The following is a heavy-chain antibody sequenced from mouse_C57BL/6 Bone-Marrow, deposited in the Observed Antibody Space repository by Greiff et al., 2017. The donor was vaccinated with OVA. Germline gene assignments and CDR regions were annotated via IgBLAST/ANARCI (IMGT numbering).Heavy chain of an antibody. CDR1: GYTFTSYW. V-gene: IGHV1-55*01. Sequence: VQLQQPGAELVKPGASVKMSCKASGYTFTSYWLTWVKQRPGQGLEWIGDIYPGSGSTNYNEKFKSKATLTVDTSSSTAYMQLSSLTSEDSAVYYCARPFLYGSSPMDYWGQGTSVTVSS. J-gene: IGHJ4*01. D-gene: IGHD1-1*01. CDR2: IYPGSGST. CDR3: ARPFLYGSSPMDY.